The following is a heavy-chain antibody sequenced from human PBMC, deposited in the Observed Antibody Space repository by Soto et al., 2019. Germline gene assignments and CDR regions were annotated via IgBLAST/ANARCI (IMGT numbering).Heavy chain of an antibody. V-gene: IGHV3-23*01. CDR1: GFTFSSYS. J-gene: IGHJ6*02. D-gene: IGHD3-22*01. Sequence: AGGSLRLSCAASGFTFSSYSMSWVRQAPGKGLEWVSAMTGNRDSTYYADSVKGRFTISRDNSKNTLYLQMNSLRAEDTAVYYCAKGGYSPGYYYYGMDVWGQGTTVTVSS. CDR2: MTGNRDST. CDR3: AKGGYSPGYYYYGMDV.